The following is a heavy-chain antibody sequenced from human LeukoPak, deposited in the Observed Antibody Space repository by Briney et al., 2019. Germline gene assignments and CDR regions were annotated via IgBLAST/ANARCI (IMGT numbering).Heavy chain of an antibody. CDR1: GYTFTGYY. CDR3: AKVASTTRRHDAFDI. Sequence: ASVKVSCKASGYTFTGYYTHWVRQAPGQGLEWMGWITPSSGGTIYAQKFQGRVTMTRDMSISTAYMELSRLRSDDTAVYYCAKVASTTRRHDAFDIWGQGTLVTVSS. J-gene: IGHJ3*02. D-gene: IGHD1-1*01. CDR2: ITPSSGGT. V-gene: IGHV1-2*02.